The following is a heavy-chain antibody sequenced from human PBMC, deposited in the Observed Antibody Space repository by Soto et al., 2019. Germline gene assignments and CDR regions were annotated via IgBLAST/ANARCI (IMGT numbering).Heavy chain of an antibody. CDR2: IYYSGST. V-gene: IGHV4-31*03. CDR1: GGSISSGGYY. J-gene: IGHJ3*02. Sequence: QVQLQESGPGLVKPSQTLSLTCTVSGGSISSGGYYWSWIRQHPGKGLEWIGYIYYSGSTYYNPSLKSRVTISVDTSKNQCSLKLSSVTAADTAVYYCAREDIVVVPAARDAFDIWGQGTMVTVSS. D-gene: IGHD2-2*01. CDR3: AREDIVVVPAARDAFDI.